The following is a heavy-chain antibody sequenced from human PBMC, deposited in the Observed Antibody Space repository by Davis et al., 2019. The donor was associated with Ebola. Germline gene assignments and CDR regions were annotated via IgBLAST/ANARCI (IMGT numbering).Heavy chain of an antibody. CDR1: GGSISSSN. V-gene: IGHV3-21*01. CDR3: ARSTIMDV. Sequence: ETLSLTCAVSGGSISSSNWWSWVRQAPGKGLEWVSSISSSSSYIYYADSVKGRFTISRDNSKNTLYLQMNSLRAEDTAVYYCARSTIMDVWGQGTTVTVSS. CDR2: ISSSSSYI. J-gene: IGHJ6*02. D-gene: IGHD1-26*01.